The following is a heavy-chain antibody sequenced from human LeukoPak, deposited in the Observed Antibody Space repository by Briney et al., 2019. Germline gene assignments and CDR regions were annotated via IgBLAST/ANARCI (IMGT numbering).Heavy chain of an antibody. D-gene: IGHD3-3*01. CDR1: GGSISSGPYY. V-gene: IGHV4-31*03. CDR2: ITYSGNT. Sequence: SETLSLTCTVSGGSISSGPYYWIWIRQHPGKGLEWIGYITYSGNTYYYPALNSRVTVSLDTSKTQFSLKLSSVTAADTAVYYCARIAYDALDSYYYGMDVWGQGTTVTVSS. J-gene: IGHJ6*02. CDR3: ARIAYDALDSYYYGMDV.